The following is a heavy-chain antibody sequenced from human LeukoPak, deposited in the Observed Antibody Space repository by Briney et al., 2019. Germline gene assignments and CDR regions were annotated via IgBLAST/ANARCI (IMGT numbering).Heavy chain of an antibody. CDR2: IKPDGSAE. Sequence: GGSLRLSCATSGFTFSSNWMSWVRHAPGRGLDWVANIKPDGSAEYYAASVKGRFTVSRDSAKNSLYLQMNSLRAEDTAVYYCARDKVVGATKFDFWSQGSLVTVSS. J-gene: IGHJ4*02. CDR3: ARDKVVGATKFDF. CDR1: GFTFSSNW. D-gene: IGHD1-26*01. V-gene: IGHV3-7*01.